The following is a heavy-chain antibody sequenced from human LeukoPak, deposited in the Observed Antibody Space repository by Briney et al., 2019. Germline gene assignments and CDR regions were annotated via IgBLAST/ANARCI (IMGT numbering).Heavy chain of an antibody. CDR2: INGDGSST. Sequence: GGSLRLSCAASGFTLSNNWMHWVRQAPGKGLVWVSRINGDGSSTSYADSVKGRFTISRDNAKNSLYLQMNSLRAEDTAVYYCARRGIAVAGPVFVDAFDIWGQGTMVTVSS. V-gene: IGHV3-74*01. D-gene: IGHD6-19*01. J-gene: IGHJ3*02. CDR1: GFTLSNNW. CDR3: ARRGIAVAGPVFVDAFDI.